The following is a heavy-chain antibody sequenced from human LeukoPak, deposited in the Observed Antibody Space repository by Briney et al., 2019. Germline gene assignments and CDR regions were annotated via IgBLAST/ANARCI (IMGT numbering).Heavy chain of an antibody. CDR2: ISGNGGGT. Sequence: GGSLRLSCAASGFTFSSYAMSWARQAPGKGLEWVSGISGNGGGTYYADSVKGRFTISRDNSKNTLYLQMNSLNVDDTGVYFCTRDPLFGSGRTHLDFWSQGTLVSVSS. CDR3: TRDPLFGSGRTHLDF. CDR1: GFTFSSYA. V-gene: IGHV3-23*01. D-gene: IGHD3-10*01. J-gene: IGHJ4*02.